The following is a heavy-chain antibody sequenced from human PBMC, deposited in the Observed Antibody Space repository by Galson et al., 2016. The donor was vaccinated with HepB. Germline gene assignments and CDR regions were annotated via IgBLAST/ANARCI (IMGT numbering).Heavy chain of an antibody. CDR1: GYTFTNYW. D-gene: IGHD2-21*02. J-gene: IGHJ4*02. CDR2: IYPGDSDI. V-gene: IGHV5-51*01. Sequence: SGAEVNKPGESLKISCKASGYTFTNYWIGWVRQMPGKGLEWMGIIYPGDSDIRYSPSLQGQVTISADESITTAYLQWSSLKASDTAIYYCARALGDCGDDCYSGFDYWGQGTLVAVSS. CDR3: ARALGDCGDDCYSGFDY.